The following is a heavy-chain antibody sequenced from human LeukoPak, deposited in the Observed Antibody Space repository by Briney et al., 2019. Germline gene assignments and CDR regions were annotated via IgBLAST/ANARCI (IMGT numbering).Heavy chain of an antibody. CDR3: ASKIFGVVEVGRESIYGMDV. D-gene: IGHD3-3*01. Sequence: GASVKVSCKASGYTFTSYGISWVRQAPGQGLEWMGWISAYNGNTNYAQKLQGRVTMTTDTSTSTAYMELRSLRSDDRAVYYCASKIFGVVEVGRESIYGMDVWGQGTTVTVSS. J-gene: IGHJ6*02. CDR2: ISAYNGNT. V-gene: IGHV1-18*01. CDR1: GYTFTSYG.